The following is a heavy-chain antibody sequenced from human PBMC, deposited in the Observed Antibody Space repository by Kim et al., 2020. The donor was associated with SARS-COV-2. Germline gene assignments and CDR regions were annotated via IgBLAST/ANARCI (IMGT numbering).Heavy chain of an antibody. Sequence: ASVKVSCKASGYTFTGYYMHWVRQAPGQGLEWMGWINPNSGGTNYAQKFQGWVTMTRDTSISTAYMELSRLRSDDTAVYYCAREGWNHGQGYYYYGMDVWGQGTTVTVSS. CDR1: GYTFTGYY. D-gene: IGHD1-1*01. CDR2: INPNSGGT. V-gene: IGHV1-2*04. J-gene: IGHJ6*02. CDR3: AREGWNHGQGYYYYGMDV.